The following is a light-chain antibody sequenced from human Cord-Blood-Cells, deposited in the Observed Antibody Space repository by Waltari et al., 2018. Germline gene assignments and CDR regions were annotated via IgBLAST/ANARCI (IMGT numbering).Light chain of an antibody. Sequence: QSALPPPAFVSGSPGPSITIPCTGTSSHVGGYHYVSWYQQHPVKAPKLMIYEVSTRPSGVSNSFSGSKCGNTASLTISGLQSEDEADYYCSSYTSSSTWVFGGGTKLTVL. CDR2: EVS. V-gene: IGLV2-14*01. CDR3: SSYTSSSTWV. J-gene: IGLJ3*02. CDR1: SSHVGGYHY.